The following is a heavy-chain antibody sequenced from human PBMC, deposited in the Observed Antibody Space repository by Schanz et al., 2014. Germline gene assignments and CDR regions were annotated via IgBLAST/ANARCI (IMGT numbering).Heavy chain of an antibody. CDR1: GFTFSGYS. J-gene: IGHJ5*02. Sequence: EVHLVESGGGLVQPGGSLRLSCAASGFTFSGYSMNWVRQAPGKGPEWVANIKHDGSVKDYVDSVEGRFTISRDNSKNSLYLQMNSLRAEDTAVYYCARPALWFGDNCFDPWGQGTLXTVSS. D-gene: IGHD3-10*01. CDR2: IKHDGSVK. V-gene: IGHV3-7*04. CDR3: ARPALWFGDNCFDP.